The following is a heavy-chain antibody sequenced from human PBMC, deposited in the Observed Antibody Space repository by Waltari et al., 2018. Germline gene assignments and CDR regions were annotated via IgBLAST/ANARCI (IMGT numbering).Heavy chain of an antibody. D-gene: IGHD3-16*02. CDR3: ARVITFGGVIVRYDAFDI. CDR2: IYHSGST. V-gene: IGHV4-38-2*01. Sequence: QVQLQVSGPGLVKPSATLSLPCAVSGFSISTGYYWGRLRPPPGKGLEWIGSIYHSGSTDYNPSLKSRVTISVDTSKNQFSLKLSSVTAADTAVYYCARVITFGGVIVRYDAFDIWGQGTMVTVSS. CDR1: GFSISTGYY. J-gene: IGHJ3*02.